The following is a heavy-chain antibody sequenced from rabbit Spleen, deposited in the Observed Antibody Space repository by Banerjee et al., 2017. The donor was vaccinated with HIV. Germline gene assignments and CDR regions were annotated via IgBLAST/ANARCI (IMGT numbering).Heavy chain of an antibody. CDR1: GIDFSSNYW. Sequence: QEQLEESGGGLVQPEGSLALTCTASGIDFSSNYWMCWVRQAPGKGLEWIACIYTGSSGSTWYASWVNGRFTISKTSSTTVTLQVTSLTAADTATYFCARDPGDNGGNYGYGFSLWGPGTLVTVS. J-gene: IGHJ4*01. CDR2: IYTGSSGST. CDR3: ARDPGDNGGNYGYGFSL. D-gene: IGHD6-1*01. V-gene: IGHV1S45*01.